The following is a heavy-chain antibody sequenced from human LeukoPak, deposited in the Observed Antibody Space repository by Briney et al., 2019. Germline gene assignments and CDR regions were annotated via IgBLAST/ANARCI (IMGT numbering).Heavy chain of an antibody. CDR1: GFTFSSYS. D-gene: IGHD2-21*02. V-gene: IGHV3-21*01. Sequence: PGGSLRLSCAASGFTFSSYSMNWVRQAPGKGLEWVSSISSSSSYIYYADSVKGRFTISRDNAKNSLYLQMNSLRAEDTAVYYCARVSATAILGVFDYWGQGTLVTVSS. J-gene: IGHJ4*02. CDR2: ISSSSSYI. CDR3: ARVSATAILGVFDY.